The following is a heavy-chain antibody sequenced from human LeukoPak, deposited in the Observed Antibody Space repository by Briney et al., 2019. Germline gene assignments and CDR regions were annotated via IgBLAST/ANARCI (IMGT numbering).Heavy chain of an antibody. J-gene: IGHJ6*02. CDR1: GFTFSSYS. V-gene: IGHV3-48*01. D-gene: IGHD2-15*01. Sequence: GGSLRLSCAALGFTFSSYSMNWFRKPPGKGLECVSYITSSGGTKSYADSVKGRFTISRDNAKNALYLQMNSLRAEDTAIYYCVRDEYCSGGSCYYYGMDVWGQGTTVTVSS. CDR2: ITSSGGTK. CDR3: VRDEYCSGGSCYYYGMDV.